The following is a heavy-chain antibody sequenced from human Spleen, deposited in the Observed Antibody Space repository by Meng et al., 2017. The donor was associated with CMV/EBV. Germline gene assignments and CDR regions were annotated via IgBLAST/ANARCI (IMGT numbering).Heavy chain of an antibody. CDR3: ARDPSEDGYASCMDV. D-gene: IGHD5-24*01. J-gene: IGHJ6*02. CDR1: GFTFSNYW. CDR2: IYSDGSAT. Sequence: GESLKISCAASGFTFSNYWMHWVRQPPGKGLVWVLSIYSDGSATYYADSVKGRFTISRDNSKNTVYLQMNSLRAEDTAVYYCARDPSEDGYASCMDVWGQGTTVTVSS. V-gene: IGHV3-74*01.